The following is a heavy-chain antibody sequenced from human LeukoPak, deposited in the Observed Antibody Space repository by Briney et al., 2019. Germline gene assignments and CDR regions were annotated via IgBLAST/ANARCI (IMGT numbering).Heavy chain of an antibody. CDR1: GYTFTSYA. Sequence: GDSVKVSCKASGYTFTSYAISWVRQAPGQGLEWMGWISADNGNTDYAQRFQGRVTMTRDTSTSTVYMELSSLRSEDTAVYYCARDNLRYFDWLVYWGQGTLVTVSS. D-gene: IGHD3-9*01. J-gene: IGHJ4*02. CDR3: ARDNLRYFDWLVY. CDR2: ISADNGNT. V-gene: IGHV1-18*01.